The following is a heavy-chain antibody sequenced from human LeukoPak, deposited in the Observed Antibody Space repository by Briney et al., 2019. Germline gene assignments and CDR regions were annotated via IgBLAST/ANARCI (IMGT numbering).Heavy chain of an antibody. Sequence: SQTLSLTCTVSGGSISSGDYYWSWIRQPPGKGLEWIGYIYHSGSTYYNPSLKSRVTISVDRSKNQFSLKLSSVTAADTAVYYCARASGYYRPHFDYWGQGTLVTVSP. CDR3: ARASGYYRPHFDY. CDR1: GGSISSGDYY. J-gene: IGHJ4*02. D-gene: IGHD3-22*01. V-gene: IGHV4-30-2*01. CDR2: IYHSGST.